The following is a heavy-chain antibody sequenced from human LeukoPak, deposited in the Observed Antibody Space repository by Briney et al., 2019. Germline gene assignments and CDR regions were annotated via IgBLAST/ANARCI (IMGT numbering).Heavy chain of an antibody. V-gene: IGHV3-72*01. CDR1: GFTFSDHY. D-gene: IGHD3-9*01. CDR2: TRNKANSYTT. Sequence: GGSLRLSCAASGFTFSDHYIDWVRQAPGKGLEWVGRTRNKANSYTTEYAASVKGRFTISRDDSGNSVYLQMNSLKTEDTAVYYCARAGLRYFAWLSSYYFYYMDVWGKGTTVTVSS. J-gene: IGHJ6*03. CDR3: ARAGLRYFAWLSSYYFYYMDV.